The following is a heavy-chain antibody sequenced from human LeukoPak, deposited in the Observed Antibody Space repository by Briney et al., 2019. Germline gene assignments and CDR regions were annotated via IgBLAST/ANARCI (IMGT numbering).Heavy chain of an antibody. CDR3: ARAGSIAAAAFDP. J-gene: IGHJ5*02. CDR2: IIPIFGTA. Sequence: SVKVSCKASGGTFSSYAISWVRQAPGQGLEWMGEIIPIFGTANYAQKFQGRVTITADESTSTAYMELSSLRSEDTAVYYCARAGSIAAAAFDPWGQGTLVTVSS. D-gene: IGHD6-13*01. CDR1: GGTFSSYA. V-gene: IGHV1-69*13.